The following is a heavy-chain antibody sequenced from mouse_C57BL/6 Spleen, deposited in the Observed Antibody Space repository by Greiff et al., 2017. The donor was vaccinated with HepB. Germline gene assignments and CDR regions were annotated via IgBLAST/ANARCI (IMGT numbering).Heavy chain of an antibody. CDR2: INPYNGGT. D-gene: IGHD1-1*01. V-gene: IGHV1-19*01. CDR1: GYTFTDYY. J-gene: IGHJ3*01. CDR3: ARRDFITTEAWFAY. Sequence: EVQLQQSGPVLVKPGASVKMSCKASGYTFTDYYMNWVKQSHGKSLEWIGVINPYNGGTSYNQKFKGKATLTVDKSSSTAYMELNSLTSEDSAVYYCARRDFITTEAWFAYWGQGTLVTVSA.